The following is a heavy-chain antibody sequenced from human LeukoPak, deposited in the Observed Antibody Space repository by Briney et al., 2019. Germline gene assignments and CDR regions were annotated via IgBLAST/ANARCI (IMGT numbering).Heavy chain of an antibody. D-gene: IGHD6-19*01. CDR3: VRDSSGWSVDY. J-gene: IGHJ4*02. Sequence: ASVKVSCEASGYSFTSYHMHWVRQAPGQGLEWMGIIKPSGGSTSYAQEFQDRVTMTRDTSTSTVYMELSSLRFEDTAVYYCVRDSSGWSVDYWGQGTLVTVSP. V-gene: IGHV1-46*01. CDR2: IKPSGGST. CDR1: GYSFTSYH.